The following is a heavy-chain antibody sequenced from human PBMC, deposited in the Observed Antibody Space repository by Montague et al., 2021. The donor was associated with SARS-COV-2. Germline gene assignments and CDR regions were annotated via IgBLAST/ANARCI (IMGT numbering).Heavy chain of an antibody. D-gene: IGHD1-14*01. V-gene: IGHV3-48*03. Sequence: SLRLSCAASGFIFSSYEMNWVRQAPGKGLEWVTYISGRGSYTDYADSVKGRFTISRDNARKPLYLEMNSLRAEDTAVYYCARLVGVESNRRDYFNYWGQGTLVTVSS. CDR2: ISGRGSYT. J-gene: IGHJ4*02. CDR3: ARLVGVESNRRDYFNY. CDR1: GFIFSSYE.